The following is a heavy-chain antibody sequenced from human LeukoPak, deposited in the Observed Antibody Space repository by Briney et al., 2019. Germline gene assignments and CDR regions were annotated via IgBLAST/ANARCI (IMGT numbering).Heavy chain of an antibody. CDR3: ARADCSSSTCYLRRSWFDP. CDR2: ISTSSRYI. V-gene: IGHV3-21*01. D-gene: IGHD2-2*01. CDR1: GFTLSNYD. J-gene: IGHJ5*02. Sequence: GGSLRLSCAASGFTLSNYDMDWVRQAPGKGLEWVSSISTSSRYIYYKDSVRGRFTISRDDAKNSLYLEMNSLRAEDTAVYYCARADCSSSTCYLRRSWFDPWGQGTLVTVSS.